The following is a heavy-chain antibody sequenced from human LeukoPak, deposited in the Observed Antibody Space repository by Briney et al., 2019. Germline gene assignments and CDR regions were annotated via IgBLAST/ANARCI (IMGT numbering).Heavy chain of an antibody. J-gene: IGHJ4*02. CDR1: GYTFTGYY. CDR2: INPNSGGT. V-gene: IGHV1-2*06. CDR3: ARDVQTNYYDSSGYHDY. D-gene: IGHD3-22*01. Sequence: ASVKVSCKASGYTFTGYYMHWVRQAPGQGLEWMGRINPNSGGTNYAQKFQGRVTMTRDTSISTAYMELSRLRSDDTAVHYCARDVQTNYYDSSGYHDYWGRGTLVTVSS.